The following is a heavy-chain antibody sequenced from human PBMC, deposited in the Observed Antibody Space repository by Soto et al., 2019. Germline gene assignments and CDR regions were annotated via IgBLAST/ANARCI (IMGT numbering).Heavy chain of an antibody. CDR2: IYYTGTT. CDR1: GGAISSSSYY. V-gene: IGHV4-39*01. D-gene: IGHD3-10*01. CDR3: ARREFATSPLDP. Sequence: QLKLQESGPGLVKPSETLSLTCTVSGGAISSSSYYWGWIRQPPGKGLEWIGNIYYTGTTYYNPSLKSRVTISQDTSKNQFSLKLNSVAAADTAVYYCARREFATSPLDPWGQGTLVIVSS. J-gene: IGHJ5*02.